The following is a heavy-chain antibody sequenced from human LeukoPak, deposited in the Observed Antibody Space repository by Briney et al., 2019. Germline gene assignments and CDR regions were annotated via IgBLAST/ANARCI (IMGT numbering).Heavy chain of an antibody. Sequence: ASLKVYCKASGYTFTTYYMHWMRQAPGQGLDLMGIINPVGGSTTYAQKFQGRVTMTRDTSTSTVYMELSSLRSEDTAVYYCTRVSNFLSGYWDYWGQGTLVTVSS. CDR1: GYTFTTYY. D-gene: IGHD3-3*01. CDR3: TRVSNFLSGYWDY. J-gene: IGHJ4*02. CDR2: INPVGGST. V-gene: IGHV1-46*01.